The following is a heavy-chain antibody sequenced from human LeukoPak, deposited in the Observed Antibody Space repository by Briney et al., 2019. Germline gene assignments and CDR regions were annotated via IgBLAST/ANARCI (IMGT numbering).Heavy chain of an antibody. CDR2: ISSSSSYI. J-gene: IGHJ6*02. CDR3: AIDYDFWSTVDYYYYGMDV. D-gene: IGHD3-3*01. Sequence: GGSLRLSCAASGFTFSSYSMNWVRQAPGKGLEWVSSISSSSSYIYYADSVKGRFTISRDNAKNTLYLQMNSLRAEDTAVYYCAIDYDFWSTVDYYYYGMDVWGQGTTVTVSS. CDR1: GFTFSSYS. V-gene: IGHV3-21*04.